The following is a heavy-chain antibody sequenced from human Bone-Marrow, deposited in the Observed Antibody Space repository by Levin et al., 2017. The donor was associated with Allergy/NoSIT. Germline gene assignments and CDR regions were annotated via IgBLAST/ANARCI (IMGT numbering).Heavy chain of an antibody. V-gene: IGHV1-24*01. J-gene: IGHJ4*02. Sequence: GASVKVSCKLSGYTLTEFSMHWVRQAPEKGLEWMGGFDPEGGETIYAQNFQGRVTMTEDTSTDTAYMELSSLRPEATAVYYCATSTGQNIVTSFDYWGQGTLVTVSS. CDR3: ATSTGQNIVTSFDY. CDR1: GYTLTEFS. CDR2: FDPEGGET. D-gene: IGHD1-14*01.